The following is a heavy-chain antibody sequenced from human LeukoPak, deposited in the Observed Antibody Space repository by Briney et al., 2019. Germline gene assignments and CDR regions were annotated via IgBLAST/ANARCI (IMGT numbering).Heavy chain of an antibody. CDR2: ISGSGGST. D-gene: IGHD5-18*01. Sequence: PGGSLRLSCAASGFTFSSYAMSWVRQAPGKGLEWVSAISGSGGSTYYADSVKGRFTVSRDNSKNTLYLQMNSLRAEDTAVYYCAKDPRGYSYGSFDYWGQGTLVTVSS. CDR3: AKDPRGYSYGSFDY. CDR1: GFTFSSYA. J-gene: IGHJ4*02. V-gene: IGHV3-23*01.